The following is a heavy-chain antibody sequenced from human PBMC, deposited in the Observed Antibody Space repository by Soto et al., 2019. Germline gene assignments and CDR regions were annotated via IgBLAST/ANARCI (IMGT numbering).Heavy chain of an antibody. CDR2: ISYDGSNK. CDR3: AKDPDCSSTRCYLKNWVDP. J-gene: IGHJ5*02. Sequence: VGSLRLSCAASGFTFSSYGMHWVRHSPGKGLEWVAVISYDGSNKYYTDSVKGRFTISRDNSKNTLYLQMNSLRAEDTAVYYCAKDPDCSSTRCYLKNWVDPWGPGPLANVS. CDR1: GFTFSSYG. V-gene: IGHV3-30*18. D-gene: IGHD2-2*01.